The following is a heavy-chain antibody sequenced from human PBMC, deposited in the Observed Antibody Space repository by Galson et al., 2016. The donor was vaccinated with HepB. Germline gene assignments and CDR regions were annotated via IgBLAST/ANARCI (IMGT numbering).Heavy chain of an antibody. Sequence: SLRLSCAASGFTVDSDYMHWVRQAPGKGLEWVSVLYSGGTIFYADSVKGRFTISRDTSTNTLYLQMNNLRAEDTAVYYCARGSPFDVWGRGTLVTVSS. J-gene: IGHJ3*01. CDR1: GFTVDSDY. V-gene: IGHV3-53*01. CDR3: ARGSPFDV. CDR2: LYSGGTI.